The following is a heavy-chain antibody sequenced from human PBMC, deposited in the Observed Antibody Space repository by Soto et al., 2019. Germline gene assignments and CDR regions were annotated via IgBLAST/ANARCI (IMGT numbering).Heavy chain of an antibody. Sequence: GGSLRLSCAASGFTFSSYAMSWVRQAPGKGLEWVSAISGSGGSTYYADSVKGRFTISRDNSKNTLYLQMNSLRAEDTAVYYCAKVGVVDMAPGSGIDAFDIWGQGTMVTVSS. CDR1: GFTFSSYA. J-gene: IGHJ3*02. CDR3: AKVGVVDMAPGSGIDAFDI. V-gene: IGHV3-23*01. CDR2: ISGSGGST. D-gene: IGHD1-26*01.